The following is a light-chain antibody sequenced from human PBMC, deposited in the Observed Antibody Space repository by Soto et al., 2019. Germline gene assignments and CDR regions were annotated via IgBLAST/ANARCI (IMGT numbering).Light chain of an antibody. J-gene: IGKJ1*01. CDR2: AAS. Sequence: AIRMTQSPSSLSASTGDRVTITCRASQGISSYLAWYQQKPGKAPKLLIYAASTLQSGVPSRFSGSGSGTDFTLTISCRQSEDLATYYCQQYYSYPWTFGQGTKVEIK. V-gene: IGKV1-8*01. CDR3: QQYYSYPWT. CDR1: QGISSY.